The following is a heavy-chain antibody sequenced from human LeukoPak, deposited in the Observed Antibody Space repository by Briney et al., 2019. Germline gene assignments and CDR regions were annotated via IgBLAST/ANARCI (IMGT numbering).Heavy chain of an antibody. D-gene: IGHD1-1*01. V-gene: IGHV3-13*01. CDR2: IRTASDT. J-gene: IGHJ6*03. CDR3: ARGPPRGKYYYMDV. Sequence: GGSLRLACAASGFTFSSFDMHWVRQPTGRGLEWVSTIRTASDTYYPGSVEGRFTLSRDNAKHSLYLQMNSLAAGDTAVYYCARGPPRGKYYYMDVWGKGTTVTVSS. CDR1: GFTFSSFD.